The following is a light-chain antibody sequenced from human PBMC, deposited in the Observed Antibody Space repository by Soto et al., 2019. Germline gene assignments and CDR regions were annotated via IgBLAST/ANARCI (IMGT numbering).Light chain of an antibody. V-gene: IGKV1-6*01. CDR3: QQSYNTLIT. J-gene: IGKJ5*01. CDR2: AAS. CDR1: QGIRND. Sequence: AIQMTQSPSSLSASVGDRVTITCRASQGIRNDLGWYQQKPGKAPKLLIYAASSLQSGVPSRFSGSGSGTDFTLTISSLQPDDFATYYCQQSYNTLITFGQGTRLEIK.